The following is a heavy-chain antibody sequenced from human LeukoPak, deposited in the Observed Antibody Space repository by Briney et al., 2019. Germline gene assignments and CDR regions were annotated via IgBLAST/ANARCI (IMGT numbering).Heavy chain of an antibody. CDR1: GGSFSTYY. Sequence: SETLSLTCAASGGSFSTYYWSWIRQSPGKGLEWIAEINHRGDTNYNPSVKSRVTISVDTSKNQFSLKVNSLTAADTAVYYCARGATISATGYFDYWGQGTLVTVSS. D-gene: IGHD1-1*01. V-gene: IGHV4-34*01. CDR3: ARGATISATGYFDY. CDR2: INHRGDT. J-gene: IGHJ4*03.